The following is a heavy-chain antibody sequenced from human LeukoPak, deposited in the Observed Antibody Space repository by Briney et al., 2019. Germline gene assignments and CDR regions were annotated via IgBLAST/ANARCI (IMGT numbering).Heavy chain of an antibody. Sequence: PSETLSLTCTVSGGSISSSSYYWGWIRQPPGKGLEWIGEIHHSGSTKYNPSLKSRVTISVDTSKNQLSLKLSSVTAADTAVYYCARDDSVAGTAYDYWGQGTLVTVSS. V-gene: IGHV4-39*07. J-gene: IGHJ4*02. CDR2: IHHSGST. CDR1: GGSISSSSYY. CDR3: ARDDSVAGTAYDY. D-gene: IGHD6-19*01.